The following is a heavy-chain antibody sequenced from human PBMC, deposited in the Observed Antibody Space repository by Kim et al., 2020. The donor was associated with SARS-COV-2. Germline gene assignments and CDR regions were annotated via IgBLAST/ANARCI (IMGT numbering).Heavy chain of an antibody. CDR3: ACVVPAAHFDY. V-gene: IGHV1-69*01. J-gene: IGHJ4*02. D-gene: IGHD2-2*01. Sequence: ANYAQKFQGRGAMTEDECTSTAYMERSSLRSEDTAVYYCACVVPAAHFDYWGQGTLVTVSS. CDR2: A.